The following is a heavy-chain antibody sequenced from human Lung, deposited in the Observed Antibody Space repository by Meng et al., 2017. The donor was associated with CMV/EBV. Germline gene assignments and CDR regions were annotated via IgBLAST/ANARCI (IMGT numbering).Heavy chain of an antibody. J-gene: IGHJ6*02. CDR2: IYYSGST. V-gene: IGHV4-39*07. CDR1: GGSISSSSYY. CDR3: ARDWQGGAEPYGMDV. Sequence: SXTXSLXCTVSGGSISSSSYYWGWIRQPPGKGLEWIGSIYYSGSTYYNPSLKSRVTISVDTSKNQFSLKLSSVTAADTAVYYCARDWQGGAEPYGMDVWGQGTTVTVSS. D-gene: IGHD1-14*01.